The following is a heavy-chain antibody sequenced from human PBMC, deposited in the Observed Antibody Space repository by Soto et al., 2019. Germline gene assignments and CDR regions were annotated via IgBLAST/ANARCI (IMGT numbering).Heavy chain of an antibody. CDR1: GGSISGYY. V-gene: IGHV4-59*01. J-gene: IGHJ3*02. CDR2: IYYSGST. CDR3: ARESEEGAAAGPSAFDI. D-gene: IGHD6-13*01. Sequence: SETLSLTCTVSGGSISGYYWNWIRQPPGKGLEWIGYIYYSGSTNYNPSLKSRVTISVDTSKNQFSLRLTSVTAADTAVYYCARESEEGAAAGPSAFDIWGQGTMVTVSS.